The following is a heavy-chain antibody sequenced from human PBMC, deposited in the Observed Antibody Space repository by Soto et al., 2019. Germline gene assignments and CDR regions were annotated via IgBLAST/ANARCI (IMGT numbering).Heavy chain of an antibody. CDR2: ISNSGGFT. D-gene: IGHD1-26*01. CDR3: ARVALGSYTDH. Sequence: PGGSLRLSCAAYGFTFSDFYMTWIRQAPGKGLEWVSYISNSGGFTNYADSVRGRFTISRDNAKNSLYLQMNSLRADDTAVYYCARVALGSYTDHWGLGT. CDR1: GFTFSDFY. V-gene: IGHV3-11*05. J-gene: IGHJ4*02.